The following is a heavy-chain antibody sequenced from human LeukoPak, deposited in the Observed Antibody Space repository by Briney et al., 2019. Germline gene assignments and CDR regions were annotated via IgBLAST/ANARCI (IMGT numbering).Heavy chain of an antibody. CDR1: GGSISSSSYC. V-gene: IGHV4-39*01. Sequence: SETLSLTCTVSGGSISSSSYCWGWIRRPPGKGLEWIGSIYYSGSTYYNPSLKSRVTISVDTSKNQFSLKLSSVTAADTAVYYCARHVRGSYQGGLDYWGQGTLVTVSS. CDR3: ARHVRGSYQGGLDY. CDR2: IYYSGST. J-gene: IGHJ4*02. D-gene: IGHD1-26*01.